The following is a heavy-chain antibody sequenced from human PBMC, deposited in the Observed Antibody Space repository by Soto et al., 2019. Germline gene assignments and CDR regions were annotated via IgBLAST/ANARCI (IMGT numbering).Heavy chain of an antibody. D-gene: IGHD1-1*01. CDR3: ASVGTTVNRRFDF. CDR2: IIPLLDTT. CDR1: GGTSSSYA. Sequence: QVQVVQSGAEVKKPGSSVRVSCKASGGTSSSYAITWMRQAPGQGLEWMGGIIPLLDTTDYAQKFQGRVTFTADESTSTVYMELSSLTSEDTAVYYCASVGTTVNRRFDFWGQGTLVTVSS. J-gene: IGHJ4*02. V-gene: IGHV1-69*01.